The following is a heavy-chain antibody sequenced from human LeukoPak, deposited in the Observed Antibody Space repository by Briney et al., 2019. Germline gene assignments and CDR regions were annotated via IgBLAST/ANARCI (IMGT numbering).Heavy chain of an antibody. CDR3: ARATRWAAAGYYYYYGMDV. Sequence: ASVKVSCKASGYTFTSYDINWVRQATGQGLEWMGWMNPNSGNTGYARKFQGRVTMTRNTSISTAYMELSSLRSEDTAVYYCARATRWAAAGYYYYYGMDVWGQGTTVTVSS. CDR2: MNPNSGNT. D-gene: IGHD6-13*01. V-gene: IGHV1-8*01. CDR1: GYTFTSYD. J-gene: IGHJ6*02.